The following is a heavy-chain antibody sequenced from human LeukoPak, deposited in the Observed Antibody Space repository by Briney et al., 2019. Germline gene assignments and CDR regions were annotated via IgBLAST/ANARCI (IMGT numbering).Heavy chain of an antibody. Sequence: GSLRLSCAASGFTFSSYPMHWVRQVPGKGLEWVAGISGSGGSTFYADSVKGRFTISRDNSKNTLYLQMNSLRAEDTAVYYCANREYHLPALYWGQGTLVTVSS. CDR1: GFTFSSYP. V-gene: IGHV3-23*01. CDR2: ISGSGGST. CDR3: ANREYHLPALY. J-gene: IGHJ4*02. D-gene: IGHD2-2*01.